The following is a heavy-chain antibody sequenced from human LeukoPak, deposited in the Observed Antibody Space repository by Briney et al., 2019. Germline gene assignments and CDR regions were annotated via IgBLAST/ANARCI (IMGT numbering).Heavy chain of an antibody. CDR3: ARGGGLDV. CDR1: GFTFSSYW. Sequence: GGSLRLSCAASGFTFSSYWMNWARQAPGKGLEWVASINHRNVNYYVDSVKGRSTISRDNAKNSLYLQMSNLRAADTAVYFCARGGGLDVWGQGATVTVSS. CDR2: INHRNVN. D-gene: IGHD3-16*01. V-gene: IGHV3-7*03. J-gene: IGHJ6*02.